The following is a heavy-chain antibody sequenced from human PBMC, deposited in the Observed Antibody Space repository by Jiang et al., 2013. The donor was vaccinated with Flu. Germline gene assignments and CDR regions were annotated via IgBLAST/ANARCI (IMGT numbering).Heavy chain of an antibody. CDR1: GYTFTGYY. Sequence: VQLVESGAEVKKPGASVKVSCKTSGYTFTGYYMHWVRQAPGQGLEWMGWINPNSGGTYYAQRFQGGVTVTRDTSISTAYMELSRLRSDDTAVYYCARRSIVGATAHFDYWGQGTL. CDR3: ARRSIVGATAHFDY. D-gene: IGHD1-26*01. J-gene: IGHJ4*02. V-gene: IGHV1-2*02. CDR2: INPNSGGT.